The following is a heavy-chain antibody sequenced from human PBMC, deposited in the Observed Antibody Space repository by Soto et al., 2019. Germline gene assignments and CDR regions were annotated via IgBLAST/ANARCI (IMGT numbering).Heavy chain of an antibody. J-gene: IGHJ6*02. CDR2: VSFDGRIE. CDR3: AKDRDYYDSSGHYGMDV. D-gene: IGHD3-22*01. Sequence: PVGSLRLSCAASGFTFSASAMHWARQAPGKGLEWVAVVSFDGRIESYADSVKGRFTISRDNSKNTLYLQMNSLRAEDTAVYYCAKDRDYYDSSGHYGMDVWGQGTTVTVSS. CDR1: GFTFSASA. V-gene: IGHV3-30*18.